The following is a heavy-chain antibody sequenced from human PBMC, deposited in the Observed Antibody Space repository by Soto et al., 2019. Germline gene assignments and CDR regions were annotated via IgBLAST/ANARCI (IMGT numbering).Heavy chain of an antibody. J-gene: IGHJ6*02. CDR3: ARLGRYGSNWHFDL. CDR1: GGSISSSSYY. CDR2: IYYSGST. D-gene: IGHD1-7*01. Sequence: SETLSLTCTVSGGSISSSSYYWGWIRQPPGKGLEWIGSIYYSGSTYYNPSLKSRVTISVDTSKNQLSLKLNSVTAADTAVYYCARLGRYGSNWHFDLWGQGTTVTVSS. V-gene: IGHV4-39*01.